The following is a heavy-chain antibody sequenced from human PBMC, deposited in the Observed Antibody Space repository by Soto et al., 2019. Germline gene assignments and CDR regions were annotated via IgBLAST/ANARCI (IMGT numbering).Heavy chain of an antibody. V-gene: IGHV3-66*01. D-gene: IGHD3-16*01. CDR3: TRDPWAADY. CDR1: GFTVSTKY. Sequence: GGSLRLSCAASGFTVSTKYMSWVRQAPGKGLEWVSVIYSGGSTFYADSVRGRFTISRDNSKNTVNLQMNSLRAEDTAVYYCTRDPWAADYWGQGTLVTVSS. J-gene: IGHJ4*02. CDR2: IYSGGST.